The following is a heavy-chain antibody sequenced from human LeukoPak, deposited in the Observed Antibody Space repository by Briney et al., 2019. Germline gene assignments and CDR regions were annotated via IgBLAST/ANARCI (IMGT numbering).Heavy chain of an antibody. Sequence: EPGRSLRLSCTASGFTFGAYDMTWFRQAPGKGLEWIGVIRDKAYGGTTQYAVSVKGRFFISRDDSKSIAYLQMDSLETEDTAVYYCARGGYQFEHWGQGTLVTVSS. D-gene: IGHD3-16*02. CDR1: GFTFGAYD. CDR2: IRDKAYGGTT. V-gene: IGHV3-49*03. CDR3: ARGGYQFEH. J-gene: IGHJ1*01.